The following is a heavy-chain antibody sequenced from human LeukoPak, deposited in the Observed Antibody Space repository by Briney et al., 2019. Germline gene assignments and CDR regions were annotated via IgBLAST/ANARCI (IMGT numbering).Heavy chain of an antibody. CDR3: ARNKREYSSSSGSFDY. CDR1: GGSFSSCGYY. J-gene: IGHJ4*02. CDR2: IYYSGST. Sequence: SETLSLTCTVSGGSFSSCGYYWSWMLQRQGLGWVGVGCIYYSGSTYSTPSLKSRVTISVDTSKTQFSLKPSSVTAADTAVNYCARNKREYSSSSGSFDYWAREPWSPSPQ. D-gene: IGHD6-6*01. V-gene: IGHV4-31*03.